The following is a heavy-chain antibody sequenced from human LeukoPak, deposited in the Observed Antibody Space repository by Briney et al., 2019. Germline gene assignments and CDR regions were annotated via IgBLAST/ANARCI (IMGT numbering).Heavy chain of an antibody. D-gene: IGHD2-8*01. CDR1: GGSISSSSYY. CDR2: IYYSGSS. V-gene: IGHV4-39*07. J-gene: IGHJ4*02. CDR3: ARDTGVS. Sequence: PSETLCLTCTVSGGSISSSSYYWGWIRQPPGKGLEWIGNIYYSGSSYYNPSLKSRVTISLDTSKNQFSLKLSSVTAADTAVYYCARDTGVSWGQGTLVTVSS.